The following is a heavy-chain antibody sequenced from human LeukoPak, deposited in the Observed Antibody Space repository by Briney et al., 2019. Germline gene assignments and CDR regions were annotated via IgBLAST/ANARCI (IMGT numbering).Heavy chain of an antibody. CDR3: ARETLRGMDV. Sequence: PGGSLRLSCAASGFTVSSNYMSWVRQAPGKGLEWVSVIYSGCSTYYSDSVKGRFTISRDNSKDTLYLQMNSLRAEDTAVYYCARETLRGMDVWGQGTTVTVSS. J-gene: IGHJ6*02. V-gene: IGHV3-53*01. CDR2: IYSGCST. CDR1: GFTVSSNY. D-gene: IGHD2/OR15-2a*01.